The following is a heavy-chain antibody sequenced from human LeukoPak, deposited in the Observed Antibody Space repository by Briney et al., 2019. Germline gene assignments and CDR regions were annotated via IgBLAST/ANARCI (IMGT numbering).Heavy chain of an antibody. J-gene: IGHJ4*02. V-gene: IGHV7-4-1*02. CDR3: ARGAVRGGYADADY. CDR2: INTKTGNP. D-gene: IGHD4-17*01. Sequence: ASVKVSCKASGYIFTSTAMNWVRQAPGQGLEWMGWINTKTGNPTYAQGFTGRFVFTLDTSVSTTYLQISSLKAEDTAVYYCARGAVRGGYADADYWGQGTLVTVSS. CDR1: GYIFTSTA.